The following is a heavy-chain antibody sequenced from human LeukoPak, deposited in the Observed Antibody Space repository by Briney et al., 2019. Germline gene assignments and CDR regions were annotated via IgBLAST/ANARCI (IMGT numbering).Heavy chain of an antibody. CDR2: IKQDGINK. V-gene: IGHV3-7*03. Sequence: GGSLRLSCAASGFTFSNYWMSWVRQAPGKGLEWVANIKQDGINKYYVDSVKGRFTISRDNAKNSLYLQMNSLRAEDTALYYCARVSDISVAAYFDYWGQGTRVTVSS. CDR1: GFTFSNYW. D-gene: IGHD6-19*01. J-gene: IGHJ4*02. CDR3: ARVSDISVAAYFDY.